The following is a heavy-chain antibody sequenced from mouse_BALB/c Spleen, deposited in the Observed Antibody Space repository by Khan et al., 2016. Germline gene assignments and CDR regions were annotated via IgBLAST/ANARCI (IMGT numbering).Heavy chain of an antibody. Sequence: EVELVESGGGLVQPGGSLKLSCATSGFTFSDYYMYWVRQTPEKRLEWVAHISDVGGSTYYPDTVKGRFTISRDNAKNTLYLQMSRLKSEDIATYHCARQGNYAMAYWGQGTSVTVSS. J-gene: IGHJ4*01. V-gene: IGHV5-12*02. CDR3: ARQGNYAMAY. CDR1: GFTFSDYY. CDR2: ISDVGGST.